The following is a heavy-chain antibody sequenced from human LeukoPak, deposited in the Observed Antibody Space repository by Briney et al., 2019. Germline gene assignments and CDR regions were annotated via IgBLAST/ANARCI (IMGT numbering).Heavy chain of an antibody. V-gene: IGHV3-11*01. CDR2: ISSSGSTI. CDR3: ASGETYYYGSGSYYNKGKNDY. J-gene: IGHJ4*02. Sequence: PGGSLRLSCAASGFTVSSNYMSWVRQAPGKGLEWVSYISSSGSTIYYADSVKGRFTISRDNAKNSLYLQMNSLRDEDTAVYYCASGETYYYGSGSYYNKGKNDYWGQGTLVTVSS. CDR1: GFTVSSNY. D-gene: IGHD3-10*01.